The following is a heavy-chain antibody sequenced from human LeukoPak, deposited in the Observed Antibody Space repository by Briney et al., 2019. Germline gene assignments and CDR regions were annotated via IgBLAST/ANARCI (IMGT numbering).Heavy chain of an antibody. CDR1: GFSFNNYW. CDR3: ARGNYYGSGTYYSPSSY. V-gene: IGHV3-74*01. J-gene: IGHJ4*02. D-gene: IGHD3-10*01. CDR2: INSDESTT. Sequence: GGSLSLSCAASGFSFNNYWMHWVRQTPGKGLVWVSRINSDESTTTYADSVKGRFTISRDNAKNTLYLQMNSLRAEDTAVYYCARGNYYGSGTYYSPSSYWGQGTRVTVSS.